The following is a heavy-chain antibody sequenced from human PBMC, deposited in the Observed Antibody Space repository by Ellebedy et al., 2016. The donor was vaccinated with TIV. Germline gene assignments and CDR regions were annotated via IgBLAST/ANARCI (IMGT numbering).Heavy chain of an antibody. V-gene: IGHV1-24*01. CDR2: FDPVDDKR. CDR1: GFTLAELS. Sequence: AASVKVSCKVSGFTLAELSMHWVRQTPGKGLEWMGSFDPVDDKRVYAQKFQGRVTVSEDTSTDTAYMDLSSLRSEDTAIYYCATENPNWVMDVWGQGTTVTVSS. CDR3: ATENPNWVMDV. D-gene: IGHD7-27*01. J-gene: IGHJ6*02.